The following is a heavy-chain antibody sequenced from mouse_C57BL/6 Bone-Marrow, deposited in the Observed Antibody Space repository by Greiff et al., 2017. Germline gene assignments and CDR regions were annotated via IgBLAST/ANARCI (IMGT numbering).Heavy chain of an antibody. CDR1: GFTFSSYG. J-gene: IGHJ1*03. Sequence: EVQGVESGGDLVKPGGSLKLSCAASGFTFSSYGMSLVRPTPDKRLEWVATISSGGSYTYYPDSVKGRFTISRDNAKNTLYLQMSSLKSEDTAMYYCARFYDGYYDWYFDVWGTGTTVTVSS. V-gene: IGHV5-6*01. CDR3: ARFYDGYYDWYFDV. CDR2: ISSGGSYT. D-gene: IGHD2-3*01.